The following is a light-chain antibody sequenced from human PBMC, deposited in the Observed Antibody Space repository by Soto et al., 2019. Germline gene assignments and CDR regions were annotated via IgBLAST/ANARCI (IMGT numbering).Light chain of an antibody. CDR1: QSVRNS. Sequence: EIVLTQSPATLSLSPVERATLSCMASQSVRNSLAWYQQKPGQAPRLLIYAASHRATGIPTRFSGSGSGTDFILTITSLEPEDVAVYYCQQRSDWPPSLTFGGGTKVDIK. V-gene: IGKV3-11*01. CDR2: AAS. J-gene: IGKJ4*01. CDR3: QQRSDWPPSLT.